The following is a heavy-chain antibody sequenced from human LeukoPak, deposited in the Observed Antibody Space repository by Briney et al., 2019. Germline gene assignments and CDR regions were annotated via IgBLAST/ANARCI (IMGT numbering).Heavy chain of an antibody. D-gene: IGHD6-6*01. J-gene: IGHJ5*02. V-gene: IGHV3-30*18. CDR3: AKDQYEYSSSPDNNWFDP. CDR2: ISYDGSNK. Sequence: GGSLRLSCEASGFTFSSYAMYWVRQAPGKGLEWVAVISYDGSNKYYADSVKGRFTISRDNSKNTLYLQMNSLRAEDTAVYYCAKDQYEYSSSPDNNWFDPWGQGTLVTVSS. CDR1: GFTFSSYA.